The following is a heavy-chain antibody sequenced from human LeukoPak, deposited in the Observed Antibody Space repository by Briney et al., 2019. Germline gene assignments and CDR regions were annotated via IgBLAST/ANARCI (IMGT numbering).Heavy chain of an antibody. V-gene: IGHV3-66*02. J-gene: IGHJ4*02. CDR2: IYSGGST. Sequence: PGGSLRLSCAASGFTVSSNYMSWVRQAPGKGLEWVSVIYSGGSTYYADSVKGRFTISRDNSNNTLYLQMNSLRAEDTAVYYCARVGYYDFWSGYPPGYFDYWGQGTLVTVSS. CDR3: ARVGYYDFWSGYPPGYFDY. D-gene: IGHD3-3*01. CDR1: GFTVSSNY.